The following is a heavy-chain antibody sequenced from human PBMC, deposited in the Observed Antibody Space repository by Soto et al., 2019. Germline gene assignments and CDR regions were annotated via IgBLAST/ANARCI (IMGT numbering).Heavy chain of an antibody. CDR3: ARGSGGSSAFYYYYYYGMDV. CDR2: ISAYNGNT. V-gene: IGHV1-18*04. J-gene: IGHJ6*02. CDR1: GYTFTSYG. Sequence: ASVKVSCKASGYTFTSYGISWVRQAPGQGXEWMGWISAYNGNTNYAQKLQGRVTMTTDTSTSTAYMELRSLRSDDTAVYYCARGSGGSSAFYYYYYYGMDVWGQGTTVTVSS. D-gene: IGHD6-6*01.